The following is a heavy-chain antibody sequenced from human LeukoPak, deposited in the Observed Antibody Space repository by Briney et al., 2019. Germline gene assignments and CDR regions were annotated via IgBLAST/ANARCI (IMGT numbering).Heavy chain of an antibody. J-gene: IGHJ4*02. V-gene: IGHV4-31*03. CDR3: ARVDMVRGVPDY. CDR1: GGSISSGGYY. Sequence: PSETLSLTCTVSGGSISSGGYYWSWIRQHPGKGLEWIGYIYYSGSTYYNPSLKSRVTISVDTSKNQFSLKLSSVTAADTAVYYCARVDMVRGVPDYWGQGTLVTVSS. D-gene: IGHD3-10*01. CDR2: IYYSGST.